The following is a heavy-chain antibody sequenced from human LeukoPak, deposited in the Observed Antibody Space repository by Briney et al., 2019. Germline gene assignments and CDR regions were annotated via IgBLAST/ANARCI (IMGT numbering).Heavy chain of an antibody. Sequence: GGSLRLSCAASGFTFSNYGMHWVRQAPGKGLEWVAVIWYDGSDKYYADSVKGRFTISRDNSKNTLYLQMDSLRADDTAVYYCANNFDYWGQGTLVTVSS. CDR1: GFTFSNYG. J-gene: IGHJ4*02. V-gene: IGHV3-33*06. CDR3: ANNFDY. CDR2: IWYDGSDK.